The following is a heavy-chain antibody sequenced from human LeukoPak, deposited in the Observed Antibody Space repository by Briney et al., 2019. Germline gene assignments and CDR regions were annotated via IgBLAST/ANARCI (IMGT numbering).Heavy chain of an antibody. D-gene: IGHD4-17*01. Sequence: SETLSLTCTVSGGSVSNYYWSWIRQPPGKGLDWIGYISYSGSTNYNPSLKSRVTISVDTSKNQFSLKLSSVTAADTAVYYCARHGPGYGDFSIDYWGQGNLVTVSS. J-gene: IGHJ4*02. CDR2: ISYSGST. CDR3: ARHGPGYGDFSIDY. V-gene: IGHV4-59*08. CDR1: GGSVSNYY.